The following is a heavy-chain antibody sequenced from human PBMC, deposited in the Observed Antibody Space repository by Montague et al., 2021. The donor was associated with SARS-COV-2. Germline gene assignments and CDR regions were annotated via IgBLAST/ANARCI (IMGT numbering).Heavy chain of an antibody. CDR3: ARSHSGSYSGYFDY. V-gene: IGHV3-30*04. CDR1: GFTFSSYA. Sequence: SLRLSCSASGFTFSSYAMHWVRQAPGKGLEWVAVISYDGSNKYYXDSVKGRFTISRDNSKNTLYLQMNSLRAEDTAVYYCARSHSGSYSGYFDYRGQGTLVTVSS. D-gene: IGHD1-26*01. J-gene: IGHJ4*02. CDR2: ISYDGSNK.